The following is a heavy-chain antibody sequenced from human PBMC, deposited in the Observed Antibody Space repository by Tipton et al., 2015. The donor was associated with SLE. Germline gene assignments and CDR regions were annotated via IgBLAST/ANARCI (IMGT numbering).Heavy chain of an antibody. J-gene: IGHJ4*02. CDR3: AASSGSYLARFVH. V-gene: IGHV3-53*05. Sequence: SLRLSCAASGFSVSSNYMSWVRQAPGRGLEWVSVIFVGGATFHADSVKGRFTISRDNAKNSVYLEMNSLRAEDTALYYCAASSGSYLARFVHWGQGALVTVSS. CDR1: GFSVSSNY. D-gene: IGHD3-10*01. CDR2: IFVGGAT.